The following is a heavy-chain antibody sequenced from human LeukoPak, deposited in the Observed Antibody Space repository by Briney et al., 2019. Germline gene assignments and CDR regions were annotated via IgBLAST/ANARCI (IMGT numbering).Heavy chain of an antibody. V-gene: IGHV1-18*01. CDR1: GYTFTSYG. D-gene: IGHD6-19*01. CDR2: ISAYNGNT. J-gene: IGHJ4*02. CDR3: ARDLRIAVAGTKYYFDY. Sequence: ASVKVSCKASGYTFTSYGISWVRQAPGQGLEWMGWISAYNGNTNYAQKLQGRVTMTTDTSTSTAYMELRSLRSDDTAVYYCARDLRIAVAGTKYYFDYRGQGTLVTVSS.